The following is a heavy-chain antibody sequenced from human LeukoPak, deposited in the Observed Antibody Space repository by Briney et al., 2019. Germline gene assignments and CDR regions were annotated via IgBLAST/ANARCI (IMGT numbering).Heavy chain of an antibody. Sequence: SVKVSCKASGGTFSSYAISWVRQAPGQGLEWMGGIIPIFGTANYAQKFQGRVTITADESTSTAYMELGSLRSEDTAVYYCARADTAMDPFDYWGQGTLVTVSS. CDR3: ARADTAMDPFDY. J-gene: IGHJ4*02. CDR2: IIPIFGTA. V-gene: IGHV1-69*13. D-gene: IGHD5-18*01. CDR1: GGTFSSYA.